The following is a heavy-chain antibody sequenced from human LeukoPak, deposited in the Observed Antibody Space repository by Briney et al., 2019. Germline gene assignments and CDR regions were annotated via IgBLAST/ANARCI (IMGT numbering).Heavy chain of an antibody. V-gene: IGHV3-30*18. D-gene: IGHD3-3*01. Sequence: GGSLRLSCAASGFTFSSYGMHWVRQAPGKGLEWVAVISYDGSNKYYADAVKGRFTISRDNSKNTLYLQMNSLRAEDTAVYYCAKAQNYDFWSGETSYGMDVWGQGTTVTVSS. CDR3: AKAQNYDFWSGETSYGMDV. CDR1: GFTFSSYG. J-gene: IGHJ6*02. CDR2: ISYDGSNK.